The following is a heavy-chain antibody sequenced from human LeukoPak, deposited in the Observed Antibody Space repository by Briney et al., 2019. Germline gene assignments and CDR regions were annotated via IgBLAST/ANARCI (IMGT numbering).Heavy chain of an antibody. V-gene: IGHV3-7*01. Sequence: GGSLRLSCEASGFTFSNYWMTWVRQAPGKGLEWVANIKQDGNEKYYVDSVKGRFTISRDNAKNSLSLQMNSLRAGDTAVYYCATSLLRYFDWFPPGYFDYWGQGNLVIVSS. CDR3: ATSLLRYFDWFPPGYFDY. CDR2: IKQDGNEK. D-gene: IGHD3-9*01. J-gene: IGHJ4*02. CDR1: GFTFSNYW.